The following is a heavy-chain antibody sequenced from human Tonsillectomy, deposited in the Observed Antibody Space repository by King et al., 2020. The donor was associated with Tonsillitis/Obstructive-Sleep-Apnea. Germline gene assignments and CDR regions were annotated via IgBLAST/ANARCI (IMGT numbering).Heavy chain of an antibody. CDR2: IYPGDSYT. Sequence: VQLVQSGAEVKKPGESLKISCKGSGYSFSTYWIGWGRQMPGKGLEWMGIIYPGDSYTRYSPSFPGQVTISADKSINPAYLKWSSLKASDTAIYYCARPNTMIRGVISYFDNWGQGTLVTVSS. CDR1: GYSFSTYW. CDR3: ARPNTMIRGVISYFDN. D-gene: IGHD3-10*01. V-gene: IGHV5-51*01. J-gene: IGHJ4*02.